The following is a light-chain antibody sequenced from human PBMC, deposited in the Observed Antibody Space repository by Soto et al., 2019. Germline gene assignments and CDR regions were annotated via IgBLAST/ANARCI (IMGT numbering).Light chain of an antibody. CDR3: SSYTSSSTPLGV. Sequence: QSALTQPASVSGSPGQSITISCTGTSSDVGGYNYVSWYQQHPGKAPKLMIYEVGNRPSGVSNRFSGSKSGNTASLTISGLQAEDEADYYCSSYTSSSTPLGVFGGGTKLTVL. CDR1: SSDVGGYNY. V-gene: IGLV2-14*01. CDR2: EVG. J-gene: IGLJ3*02.